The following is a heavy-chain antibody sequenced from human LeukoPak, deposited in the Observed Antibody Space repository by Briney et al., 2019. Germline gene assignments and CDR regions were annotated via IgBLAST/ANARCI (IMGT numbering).Heavy chain of an antibody. CDR2: IYHSEST. J-gene: IGHJ4*02. Sequence: SETLSLTCAVSGYSVSSGYYWGWIRQPPGKGLEWIGRIYHSESTYYNPSLKSRVTISVDTSKNQFSLKLSSVTAADTAVYYCASDGVHDYVWGSYRYFDYWGQGTLVTVSS. D-gene: IGHD3-16*02. CDR1: GYSVSSGYY. CDR3: ASDGVHDYVWGSYRYFDY. V-gene: IGHV4-38-2*01.